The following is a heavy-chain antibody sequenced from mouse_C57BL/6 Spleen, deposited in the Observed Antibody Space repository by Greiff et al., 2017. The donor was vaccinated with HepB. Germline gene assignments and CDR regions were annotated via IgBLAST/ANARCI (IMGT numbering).Heavy chain of an antibody. D-gene: IGHD1-1*01. CDR3: ARSGIITTVFDY. Sequence: QVQLKQPGTELVKPGASVKLSCKASGYTFTSYWMHWVKQRPGQGLEWIGNINPSNGGTNYNEKFKSKATLTVDKSSSTAYMQLSSLTSEDSAVYYCARSGIITTVFDYWGQGTTLTVSS. V-gene: IGHV1-53*01. J-gene: IGHJ2*01. CDR1: GYTFTSYW. CDR2: INPSNGGT.